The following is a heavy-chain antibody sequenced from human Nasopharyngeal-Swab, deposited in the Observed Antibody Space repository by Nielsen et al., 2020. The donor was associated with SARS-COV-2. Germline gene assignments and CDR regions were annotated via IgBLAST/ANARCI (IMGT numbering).Heavy chain of an antibody. D-gene: IGHD5-12*01. CDR3: ARGKGGANVDIVATITRRLYYYYYMDV. CDR2: INHRGST. Sequence: RQAPEKGLEWIGEINHRGSTNYNPSLKSRVTISVDTSKNQFSLKLSSVTAADTAVYYCARGKGGANVDIVATITRRLYYYYYMDVWGKGTTVTVSS. J-gene: IGHJ6*03. V-gene: IGHV4-34*01.